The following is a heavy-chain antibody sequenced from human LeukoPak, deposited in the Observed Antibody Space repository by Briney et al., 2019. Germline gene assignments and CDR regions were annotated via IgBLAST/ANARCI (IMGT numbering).Heavy chain of an antibody. CDR1: GYSISSGYY. CDR2: IYHSGST. V-gene: IGHV4-38-2*02. CDR3: ARDQLLSYYFDY. J-gene: IGHJ4*02. D-gene: IGHD2-2*01. Sequence: SETLSLTCAVSGYSISSGYYWGWIRQPPGKGLEWIGSIYHSGSTYYNPSLKSRVTISVDTSKNQFSLKLSSVTAADTAVYYCARDQLLSYYFDYWGQGTLDTVSS.